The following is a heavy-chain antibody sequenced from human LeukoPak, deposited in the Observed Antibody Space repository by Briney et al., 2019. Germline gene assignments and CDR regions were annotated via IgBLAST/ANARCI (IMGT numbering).Heavy chain of an antibody. Sequence: SETLSLTCTVSGGSISSYYWSWIRQPPGKGLEWIGYIYYSGSTNYNPSLKSRVTISVDTSKNQFALKLSSVTAADTAVYYCATRRGSSWTGPWFDPWGQGTLVTVSS. D-gene: IGHD6-13*01. J-gene: IGHJ5*02. CDR1: GGSISSYY. CDR3: ATRRGSSWTGPWFDP. V-gene: IGHV4-59*08. CDR2: IYYSGST.